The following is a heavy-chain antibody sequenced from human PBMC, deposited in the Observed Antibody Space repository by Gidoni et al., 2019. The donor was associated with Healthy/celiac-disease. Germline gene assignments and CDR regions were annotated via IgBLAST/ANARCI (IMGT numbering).Heavy chain of an antibody. J-gene: IGHJ3*02. Sequence: QVQLVQSGAEVKKPGASVKVSCKASGYTFTGYHMHWVRQAHGQGLEWMGWINPNSGGTNYAQKFQGRVTMTRDTSISTAYMELSRLRSDDTAVYYCARGPPHGYSSGWYLRYAFDIWGQGTMVTVSS. CDR1: GYTFTGYH. V-gene: IGHV1-2*02. CDR2: INPNSGGT. D-gene: IGHD6-19*01. CDR3: ARGPPHGYSSGWYLRYAFDI.